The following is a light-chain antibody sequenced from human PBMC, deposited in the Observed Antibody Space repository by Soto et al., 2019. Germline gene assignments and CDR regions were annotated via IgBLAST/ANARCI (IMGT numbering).Light chain of an antibody. J-gene: IGLJ2*01. CDR3: AARDDSLSGVV. CDR1: SSNIGSNY. Sequence: QSVLTQPPSASGTPGQRVTISRSGSSSNIGSNYVFWYQHLPGTAPKLLIYRNNQRPSGVPDRFSGSKSGTSASLAISGLRSEDETDYYCAARDDSLSGVVFGGGTKLTVL. CDR2: RNN. V-gene: IGLV1-47*01.